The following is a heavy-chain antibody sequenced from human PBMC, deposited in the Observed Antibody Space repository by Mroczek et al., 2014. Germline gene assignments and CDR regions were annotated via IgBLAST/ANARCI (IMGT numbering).Heavy chain of an antibody. D-gene: IGHD1-1*01. Sequence: QVQLQQWGAGLLKPSETLSLTCAVYGGSFSGYYWSWIRQPPGKGLEWIGEINHSGSTNYNPSLKSRVTISVDTSKNQFSLKLSSVTAADTAVYYCARGRRYGYFDYWGQGTLVTVSS. CDR3: ARGRRYGYFDY. J-gene: IGHJ4*02. CDR1: GGSFSGYY. CDR2: INHSGST. V-gene: IGHV4-34*01.